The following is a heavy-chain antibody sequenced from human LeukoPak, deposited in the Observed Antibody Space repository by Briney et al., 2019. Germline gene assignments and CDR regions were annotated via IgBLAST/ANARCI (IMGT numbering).Heavy chain of an antibody. CDR2: ISGSGGST. D-gene: IGHD1-26*01. V-gene: IGHV3-23*01. CDR1: GFTFSSYA. J-gene: IGHJ4*02. CDR3: AKDQNGREQPEAFDY. Sequence: GGSLRLSCAASGFTFSSYAVSWVRQAPGKGLEWVSVISGSGGSTYYADSVKGRFTISRDNFKNTLYLQMNSLRAEDTAVYYCAKDQNGREQPEAFDYWGQGTLVAVSS.